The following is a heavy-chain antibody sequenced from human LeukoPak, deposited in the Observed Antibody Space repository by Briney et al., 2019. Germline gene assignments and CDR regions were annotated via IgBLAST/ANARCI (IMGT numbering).Heavy chain of an antibody. D-gene: IGHD4-17*01. CDR3: ARGDYGDYVVNWFDP. CDR1: GYTFTSYD. CDR2: MNANSGNT. Sequence: ASVKVSCKASGYTFTSYDINWVRQATGQGLEWMGWMNANSGNTGYAQRFQGRVTMTRNTSISTAYMELSSLRSEDTAVYYCARGDYGDYVVNWFDPWGQGTLVTVSS. V-gene: IGHV1-8*01. J-gene: IGHJ5*02.